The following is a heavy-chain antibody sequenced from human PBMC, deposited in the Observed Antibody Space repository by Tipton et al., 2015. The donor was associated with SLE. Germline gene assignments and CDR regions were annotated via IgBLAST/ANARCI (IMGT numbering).Heavy chain of an antibody. Sequence: LRLSCPVSGDSISSTTYSWGWIRQPPGKGLEWIGSIYYSGSTYYDPSLKSRVTMSVDTSKKQFSLKLTSVTAADTAVYYCAKLAVAGTGGFDYWGQGTLVTVSS. CDR2: IYYSGST. CDR3: AKLAVAGTGGFDY. J-gene: IGHJ4*02. CDR1: GDSISSTTYS. D-gene: IGHD6-19*01. V-gene: IGHV4-39*07.